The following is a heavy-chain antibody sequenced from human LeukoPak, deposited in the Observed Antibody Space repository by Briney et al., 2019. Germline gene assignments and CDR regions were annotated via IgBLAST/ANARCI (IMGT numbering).Heavy chain of an antibody. D-gene: IGHD5-18*01. J-gene: IGHJ4*02. Sequence: GGSLRLSCAASGLTFSSYWMSWARQAPGEGLEWVANIKQDGSEKYYVDSVKAQFTISRDNSKHSLYLQMNSMRAEDRAVYYCARADTAMVPFDYWGQGTLVTVSS. CDR1: GLTFSSYW. CDR3: ARADTAMVPFDY. V-gene: IGHV3-7*03. CDR2: IKQDGSEK.